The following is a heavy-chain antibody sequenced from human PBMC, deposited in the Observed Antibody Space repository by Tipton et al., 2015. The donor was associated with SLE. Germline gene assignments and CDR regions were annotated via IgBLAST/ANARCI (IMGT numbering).Heavy chain of an antibody. V-gene: IGHV4-59*11. D-gene: IGHD2-2*01. Sequence: TLSLTCTVSGGSISGHYWSWIRQPPGRGLEWIGYRYYTGITDYNPSLKSRVTISVDTSKNQFSLKLRSVTAADTAVYFCARYYCTTTRCYYFDYWGRGTLVTVSS. CDR2: RYYTGIT. CDR1: GGSISGHY. CDR3: ARYYCTTTRCYYFDY. J-gene: IGHJ4*02.